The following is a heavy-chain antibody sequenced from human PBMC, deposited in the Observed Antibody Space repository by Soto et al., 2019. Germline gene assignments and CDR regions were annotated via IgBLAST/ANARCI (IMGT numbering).Heavy chain of an antibody. CDR1: GGSFSGYY. V-gene: IGHV4-34*01. D-gene: IGHD6-13*01. CDR2: INHSGST. Sequence: SETLSLTCAVYGGSFSGYYWSWIRQPPGKGLEWIGEINHSGSTNYNPSLKSRVTISVDTSKNQFSLKLSSVTAADTAVYYCARKSIAAAAIKVRNWFDPWGQGTLVTVSS. CDR3: ARKSIAAAAIKVRNWFDP. J-gene: IGHJ5*02.